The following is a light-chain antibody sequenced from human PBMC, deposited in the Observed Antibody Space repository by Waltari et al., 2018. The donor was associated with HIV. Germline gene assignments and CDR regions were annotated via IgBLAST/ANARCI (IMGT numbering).Light chain of an antibody. CDR1: SSDVGGYNY. J-gene: IGLJ1*01. CDR2: EVS. CDR3: SSYAGSNIYV. V-gene: IGLV2-8*01. Sequence: QSALTPPPSASGSLRQSVTISCTGTSSDVGGYNYVPWYQQHPGKAPKLMIYEVSKRPSGIPDRFSGSKSGNTASLTVSGLLAEDEADYYCSSYAGSNIYVFGTGTKVTVL.